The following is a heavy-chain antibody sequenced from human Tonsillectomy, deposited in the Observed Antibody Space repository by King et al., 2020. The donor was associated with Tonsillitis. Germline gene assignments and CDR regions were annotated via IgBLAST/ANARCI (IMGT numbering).Heavy chain of an antibody. CDR3: ARDGYSRGFAH. CDR2: ISYEGNDW. D-gene: IGHD4-11*01. CDR1: GFFFSSYG. V-gene: IGHV3-33*05. Sequence: VQLVESGGGVVQPGRSLRLSCATSGFFFSSYGMHWIRQAPGKGLEWVAVISYEGNDWYYRESVKGRFTISRDNSKNTLYLQMNNLRAEDTAVYYCARDGYSRGFAHGGQGPRVGVSS. J-gene: IGHJ4*02.